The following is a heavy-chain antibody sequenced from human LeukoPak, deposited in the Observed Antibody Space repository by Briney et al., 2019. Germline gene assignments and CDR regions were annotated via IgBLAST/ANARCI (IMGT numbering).Heavy chain of an antibody. CDR1: GFTFSSYA. CDR3: AKVEYSSGGGLDY. J-gene: IGHJ4*02. CDR2: ISGSGGST. V-gene: IGHV3-23*01. Sequence: GGSLRLSCSASGFTFSSYAMSWVRQAPGKGLEWVSAISGSGGSTYYADSVKGRFTISRDNSKNTLYLQMNSLRAEDTAVYYCAKVEYSSGGGLDYWGQGTLVTVSS. D-gene: IGHD6-25*01.